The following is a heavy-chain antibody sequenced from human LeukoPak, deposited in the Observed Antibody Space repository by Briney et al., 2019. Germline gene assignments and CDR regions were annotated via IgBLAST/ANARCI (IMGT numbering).Heavy chain of an antibody. J-gene: IGHJ5*02. D-gene: IGHD2-2*03. CDR2: SDDSGST. CDR1: GGSISSSSYY. V-gene: IGHV4-39*01. CDR3: ARLDRKNWFDP. Sequence: SETLSLTCIVSGGSISSSSYYWGWNRQPPGKGLEWIGSSDDSGSTYYNPSLKSRVTISVDTAKNKFSLKLSSVPAADTAVYYCARLDRKNWFDPLGQGTLVTVSS.